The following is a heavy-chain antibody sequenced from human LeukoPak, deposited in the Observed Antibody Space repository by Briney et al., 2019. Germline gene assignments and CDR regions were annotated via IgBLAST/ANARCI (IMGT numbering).Heavy chain of an antibody. CDR3: ARDHSSSWYYWFDP. Sequence: SETLSLTCTVSGVSISSYYWSWIRQPPGKGLEWIGHIYYSGSTNYNPSLKSRVTISVDTSKNQFSLKLSSVTAADTAVYYCARDHSSSWYYWFDPWGQGTLVTVSS. CDR2: IYYSGST. V-gene: IGHV4-59*01. D-gene: IGHD6-13*01. CDR1: GVSISSYY. J-gene: IGHJ5*02.